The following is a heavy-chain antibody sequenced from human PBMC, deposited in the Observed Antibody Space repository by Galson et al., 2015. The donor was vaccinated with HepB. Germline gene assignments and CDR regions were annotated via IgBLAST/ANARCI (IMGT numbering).Heavy chain of an antibody. Sequence: ETLSLTCAVYGGSFSGYYWSWIRQPPGKGLEWIGEINNSGSTNYNPSLKSRVTISVDTSKNQFSLKLSSVTAADTAVYYCARRILLFSGSRRGYFDLWGRGTLVTVSS. D-gene: IGHD2-15*01. V-gene: IGHV4-34*01. CDR2: INNSGST. J-gene: IGHJ2*01. CDR3: ARRILLFSGSRRGYFDL. CDR1: GGSFSGYY.